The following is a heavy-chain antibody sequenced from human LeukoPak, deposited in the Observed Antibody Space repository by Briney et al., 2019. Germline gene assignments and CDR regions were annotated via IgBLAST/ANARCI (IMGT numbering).Heavy chain of an antibody. D-gene: IGHD6-13*01. Sequence: SETLSLTCAVSGDSISSNNWWSWVRQPPGKGLEWIGETSHRGTTNYNPSLKSRVTISADKSKNQLSLKLSSVTAADTAVYYCARDPGAGIETLDYWGQGTLVTVSS. V-gene: IGHV4-4*02. J-gene: IGHJ4*02. CDR3: ARDPGAGIETLDY. CDR2: TSHRGTT. CDR1: GDSISSNNW.